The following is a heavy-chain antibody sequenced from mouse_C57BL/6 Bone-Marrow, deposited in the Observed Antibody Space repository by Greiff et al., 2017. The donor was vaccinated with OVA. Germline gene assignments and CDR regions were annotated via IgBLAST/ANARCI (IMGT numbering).Heavy chain of an antibody. Sequence: VQLQQSGPELVKPGASVTMSCKASGYTFTDYNMHWVKQSHGKSLEWIGYINPNNGGTSYNQKFKGKATLTVNKSSSTAYMELRSLTSEDSAVYYCARSGRDYGSYWYFDVWGTGTTVTVSS. CDR3: ARSGRDYGSYWYFDV. J-gene: IGHJ1*03. CDR1: GYTFTDYN. D-gene: IGHD1-1*01. CDR2: INPNNGGT. V-gene: IGHV1-22*01.